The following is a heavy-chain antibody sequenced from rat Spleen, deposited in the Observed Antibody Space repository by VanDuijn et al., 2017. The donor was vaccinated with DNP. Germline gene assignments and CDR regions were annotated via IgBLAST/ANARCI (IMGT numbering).Heavy chain of an antibody. J-gene: IGHJ4*01. D-gene: IGHD1-6*01. CDR2: IWSGGST. CDR1: GFSLTSNS. Sequence: QVQLKESGPGLVQPSQTLSLTCTVSGFSLTSNSVHWVRQPPGKGLEWVGAIWSGGSTDYNSALKSRLSISRDTSKSQVFLKMNSLQTEDTAIYFCTLLGYGLLLGGSMDAWGQGTSVTVSS. CDR3: TLLGYGLLLGGSMDA. V-gene: IGHV2-1*01.